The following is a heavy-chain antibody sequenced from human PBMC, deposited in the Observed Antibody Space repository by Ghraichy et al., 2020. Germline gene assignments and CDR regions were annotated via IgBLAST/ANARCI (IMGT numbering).Heavy chain of an antibody. Sequence: SQTLSLTCTVSGGSISSYYWSWIRQPPGKGLEWIGYIYYSGSTNYNPSLKSRVTISVDTSKNQFSLKLSSVTAADTAVYYCARMGSGSYLSWFDPWGQGTLVTVSS. J-gene: IGHJ5*02. CDR2: IYYSGST. V-gene: IGHV4-59*01. CDR1: GGSISSYY. D-gene: IGHD1-26*01. CDR3: ARMGSGSYLSWFDP.